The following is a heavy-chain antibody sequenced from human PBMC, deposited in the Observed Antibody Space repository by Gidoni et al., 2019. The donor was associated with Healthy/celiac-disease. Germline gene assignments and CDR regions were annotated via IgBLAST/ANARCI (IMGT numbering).Heavy chain of an antibody. Sequence: QVQLQQWGAGLLKPSETLSLTCAGYGGSFRGYYWSWLRQPPGKGLEWVGEINHSGRTNYNPSLKSRVTISVDTSKNQFSLKLSSVTAADTAVYYCARGRGDYDSSGYYNYWGQGTLVTVSS. CDR2: INHSGRT. D-gene: IGHD3-22*01. J-gene: IGHJ4*02. CDR3: ARGRGDYDSSGYYNY. V-gene: IGHV4-34*01. CDR1: GGSFRGYY.